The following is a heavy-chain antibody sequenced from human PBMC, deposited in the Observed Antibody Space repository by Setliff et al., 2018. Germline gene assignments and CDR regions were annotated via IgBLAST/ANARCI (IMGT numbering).Heavy chain of an antibody. CDR3: ARASKGLYCGSDCFYTFDS. D-gene: IGHD2-21*02. V-gene: IGHV3-7*01. J-gene: IGHJ4*02. CDR1: GFDFHKAW. CDR2: INQDGSET. Sequence: GVLRLSCTASGFDFHKAWMTWVRQAPGKGLEWVANINQDGSETYYVDSLKGRFSVSRDNGKNSLYLQMNSLRAEDTAVYYCARASKGLYCGSDCFYTFDSWGPGTLVTVSS.